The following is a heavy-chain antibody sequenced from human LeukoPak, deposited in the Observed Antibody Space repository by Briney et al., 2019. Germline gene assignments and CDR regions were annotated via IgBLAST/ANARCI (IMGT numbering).Heavy chain of an antibody. CDR2: MNPNSGNT. CDR1: GYTFTSYD. J-gene: IGHJ4*02. Sequence: GASVKVSCKASGYTFTSYDINWVRQATGQGLEWMGWMNPNSGNTGYALKFQGRVTMTRNTSISTAYMELSSLRSEDTAVYYCARADYGDYAVDYWGQGTLVTVSS. V-gene: IGHV1-8*01. D-gene: IGHD4-17*01. CDR3: ARADYGDYAVDY.